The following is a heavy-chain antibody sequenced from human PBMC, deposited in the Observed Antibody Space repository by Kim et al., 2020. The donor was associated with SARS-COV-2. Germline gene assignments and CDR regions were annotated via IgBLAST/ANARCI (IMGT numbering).Heavy chain of an antibody. D-gene: IGHD6-13*01. CDR1: EYTFTSYY. CDR2: INPTDDTT. V-gene: IGHV1-46*01. CDR3: ARERAATYYFDY. Sequence: ASVKVSCKASEYTFTSYYMHWVRQAPGQGLEWMGIINPTDDTTAYAQKFQGRVTMTRDTSTSTVYMELSSLRSEDTAIYYCARERAATYYFDYWCQGTLV. J-gene: IGHJ4*02.